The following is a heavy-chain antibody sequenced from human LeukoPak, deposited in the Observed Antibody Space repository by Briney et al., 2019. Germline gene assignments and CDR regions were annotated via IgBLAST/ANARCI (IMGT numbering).Heavy chain of an antibody. CDR1: GFTFKNHG. J-gene: IGHJ4*02. CDR3: AAFITAKLDY. CDR2: ASSDEINQ. D-gene: IGHD3-22*01. Sequence: GGSLRLSCVISGFTFKNHGLHWVRQAPGKGLEWVAVASSDEINQYYADSVKGRFIISRDNSRNTLNLQMNNLRTEDTAFYYCAAFITAKLDYWGQGILVTVSS. V-gene: IGHV3-30*03.